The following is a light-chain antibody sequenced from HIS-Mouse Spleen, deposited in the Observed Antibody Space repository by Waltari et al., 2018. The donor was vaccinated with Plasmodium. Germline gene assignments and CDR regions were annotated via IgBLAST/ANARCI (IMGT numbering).Light chain of an antibody. V-gene: IGKV3-15*01. CDR3: QQYNNWPRGT. Sequence: EIVITQSPATLSVSPGERAPLSCRASQSVSSNLAWYQQKPAQAPRLLIYGASTRATGIPARFSGSGSGTEFTLTISSMQSEDFAVYYCQQYNNWPRGTFGQGTKVEIK. CDR2: GAS. J-gene: IGKJ1*01. CDR1: QSVSSN.